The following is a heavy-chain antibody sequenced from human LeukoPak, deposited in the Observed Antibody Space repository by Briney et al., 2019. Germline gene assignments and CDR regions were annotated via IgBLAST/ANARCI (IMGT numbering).Heavy chain of an antibody. CDR1: GGSFSGYY. V-gene: IGHV4-34*01. D-gene: IGHD2-2*02. J-gene: IGHJ5*02. CDR3: ARGYRFDP. CDR2: INHSGST. Sequence: PSETLSLTCDVYGGSFSGYYWSWIRQPPEKGLEWIGEINHSGSTNYNPSLKSRVTISVDTSKNQFSLKLSSVTAADTAVYYCARGYRFDPWGQGTLVTVSS.